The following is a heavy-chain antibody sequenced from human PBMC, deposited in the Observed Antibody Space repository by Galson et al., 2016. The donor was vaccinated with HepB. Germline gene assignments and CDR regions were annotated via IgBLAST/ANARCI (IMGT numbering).Heavy chain of an antibody. V-gene: IGHV1-69*05. Sequence: SVKVSCKASGGICSNFAISWVRQAPGQGLEWMGGIIPVFRPANYAQKFQGSVTITTDDSTSTAYMELRSLTSEDTAVYYCAKFSGWYEEKYFFDYWAQGTLVTVSS. CDR1: GGICSNFA. D-gene: IGHD6-19*01. CDR3: AKFSGWYEEKYFFDY. CDR2: IIPVFRPA. J-gene: IGHJ4*02.